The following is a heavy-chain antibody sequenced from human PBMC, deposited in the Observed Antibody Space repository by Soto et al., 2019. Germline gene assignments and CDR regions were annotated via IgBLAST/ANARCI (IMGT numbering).Heavy chain of an antibody. J-gene: IGHJ4*02. V-gene: IGHV4-34*01. CDR3: ARDKITGLFDY. D-gene: IGHD2-8*02. Sequence: SETLSLTCAVYGGSFSGYYWTWIRQPPGTGLEWIREINHSGSTNYKPSLKSRVTISVDTSKNQFSLKLTSVTAADTAVYYCARDKITGLFDYWGQGTLVTVSS. CDR1: GGSFSGYY. CDR2: INHSGST.